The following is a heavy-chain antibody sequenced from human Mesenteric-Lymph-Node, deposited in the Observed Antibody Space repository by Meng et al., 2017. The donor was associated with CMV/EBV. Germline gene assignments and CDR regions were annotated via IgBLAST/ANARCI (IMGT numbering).Heavy chain of an antibody. Sequence: ASVKVSCKASEYTFTGYYMHWVRQAPGQGLEWMGWINPNNGGTNYAQKYQGRVTMTRDTSSSTAYMELSRLRSDDTAVYYCARANIVVVPATPGYYGMDVWGQGTTVTVSS. J-gene: IGHJ6*02. CDR3: ARANIVVVPATPGYYGMDV. CDR1: EYTFTGYY. D-gene: IGHD2-2*01. V-gene: IGHV1-2*02. CDR2: INPNNGGT.